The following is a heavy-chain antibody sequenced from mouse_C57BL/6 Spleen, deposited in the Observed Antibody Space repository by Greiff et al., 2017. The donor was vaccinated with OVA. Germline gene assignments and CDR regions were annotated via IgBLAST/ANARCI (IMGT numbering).Heavy chain of an antibody. CDR1: GYTFTSYW. CDR3: ARGGGYYYGTRGGYYFDY. D-gene: IGHD1-1*01. J-gene: IGHJ2*01. Sequence: QVQLQQPGPELVKPGASVKLSCKASGYTFTSYWMHWVKQRPGQGLEWIGYINPSNGGTNYNEKFKSKATLTVDKSSSTAYMQLSSLTSEDSAVYYCARGGGYYYGTRGGYYFDYWGQGTTLTVSS. CDR2: INPSNGGT. V-gene: IGHV1-53*01.